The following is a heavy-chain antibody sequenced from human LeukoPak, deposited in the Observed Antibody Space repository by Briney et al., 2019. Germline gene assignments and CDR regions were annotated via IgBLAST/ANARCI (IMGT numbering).Heavy chain of an antibody. CDR1: GGSISSGGYY. V-gene: IGHV4-31*03. CDR2: IYYSGST. D-gene: IGHD5-24*01. CDR3: ARAGRWGVDY. J-gene: IGHJ4*02. Sequence: PSETLSVTCTVSGGSISSGGYYWSWIRQHPGKGLEWIGYIYYSGSTYYNPSLKSRVTISVDTSKNQFSLKLSSVTAADTAVYYCARAGRWGVDYWGQGTLVTVSS.